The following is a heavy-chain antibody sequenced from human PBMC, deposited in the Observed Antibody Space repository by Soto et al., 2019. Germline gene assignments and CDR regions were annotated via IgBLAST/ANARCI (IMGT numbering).Heavy chain of an antibody. CDR3: ARAEVDMPTP. Sequence: EMYLVDSGGGLVQPGGSLRLSCAASGFSVTASYMIWVRQAPGKGLEFVTVIWTNGGTLYADSVKGRFILSRENSMNTVYLEMNSLRVEDTGVEYCARAEVDMPTPWGQGTLVTVSS. CDR1: GFSVTASY. D-gene: IGHD2-15*01. J-gene: IGHJ5*02. V-gene: IGHV3-66*01. CDR2: IWTNGGT.